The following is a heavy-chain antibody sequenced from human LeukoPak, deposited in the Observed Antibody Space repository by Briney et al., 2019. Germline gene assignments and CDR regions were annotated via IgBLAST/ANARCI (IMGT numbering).Heavy chain of an antibody. J-gene: IGHJ4*02. CDR3: AGTLSYYYDSSGYYYFDY. CDR2: IYYSGST. D-gene: IGHD3-22*01. CDR1: GGSISSYY. Sequence: SETLSLTCTVSGGSISSYYWSWIRQPPGKGLEWIGYIYYSGSTNYNPSLKSRVTISVDTSKNQFSLKLSSVTAADTAVYYCAGTLSYYYDSSGYYYFDYWGQGTLVTVSS. V-gene: IGHV4-59*08.